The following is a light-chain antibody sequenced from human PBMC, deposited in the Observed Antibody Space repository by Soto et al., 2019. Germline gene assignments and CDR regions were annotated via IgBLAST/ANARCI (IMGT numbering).Light chain of an antibody. J-gene: IGKJ5*01. CDR3: QQRSNWPIT. Sequence: EIVLTQSPATLSLSPGERATLSCRTSQSVSSYFAWYQQKPGRAPRLLINDASNRATAIPARFIGSGSGTEFTLTISSLEPADFAVYYCQQRSNWPITFGKGKRLEIK. V-gene: IGKV3-11*01. CDR1: QSVSSY. CDR2: DAS.